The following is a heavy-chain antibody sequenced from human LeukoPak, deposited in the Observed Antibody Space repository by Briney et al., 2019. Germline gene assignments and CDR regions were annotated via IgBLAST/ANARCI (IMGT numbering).Heavy chain of an antibody. J-gene: IGHJ1*01. CDR3: ARAPSEIGGYYPEYFRH. V-gene: IGHV3-74*01. D-gene: IGHD3-22*01. CDR1: GFTFSTYW. CDR2: IKSDGST. Sequence: GGSLRLSCAASGFTFSTYWMHWVRQAPGKGLVGVSRIKSDGSTNYSDSVKGRFTISRDNAKNTVSLPMNSLSPQDTRVYYCARAPSEIGGYYPEYFRHWGQGTLVTVSS.